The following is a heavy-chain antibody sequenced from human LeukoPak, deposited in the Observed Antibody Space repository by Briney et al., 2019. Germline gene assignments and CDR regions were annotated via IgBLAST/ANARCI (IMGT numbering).Heavy chain of an antibody. D-gene: IGHD3-22*01. CDR1: GGSISSSSYY. CDR3: ARRRYYDSTGYLD. Sequence: AETLSLTCTISGGSISSSSYYWDWIRQYPGKGLEWIGSIYYSGSIYYNASLKSRLFISVDTSNNQFSLRLSFVNAADTAVYYCARRRYYDSTGYLDWGQGTLITVSS. CDR2: IYYSGSI. V-gene: IGHV4-39*01. J-gene: IGHJ1*01.